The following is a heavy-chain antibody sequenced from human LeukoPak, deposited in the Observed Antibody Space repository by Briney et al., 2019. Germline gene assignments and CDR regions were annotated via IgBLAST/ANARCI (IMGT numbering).Heavy chain of an antibody. J-gene: IGHJ5*02. D-gene: IGHD3-10*01. Sequence: SETLSLTCTVSRGSISSSSYYWGWIRQPPGKGLEWIGSIYYSGSTYYNPSLKSRVTISVDTSKNQFSLKLSSVTAADTAVYYCARALGAMVRGVMAWFDPWGQGTLVTVSS. CDR2: IYYSGST. CDR1: RGSISSSSYY. CDR3: ARALGAMVRGVMAWFDP. V-gene: IGHV4-39*07.